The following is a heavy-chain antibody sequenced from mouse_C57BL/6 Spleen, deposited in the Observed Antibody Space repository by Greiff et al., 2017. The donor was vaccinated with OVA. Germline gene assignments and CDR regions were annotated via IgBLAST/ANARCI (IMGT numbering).Heavy chain of an antibody. CDR3: ARGGSYSNYWYFDV. Sequence: EVMLVESGGGLVKPGGSLKLSCAASGFTFSSYTMSWVRQTPEKRLEWVATISGGGGNTYYPDSVKGRFTISRDNAKNTLYLQMSSLRSEDTALYYCARGGSYSNYWYFDVWGTGTTVTVSS. CDR1: GFTFSSYT. J-gene: IGHJ1*03. D-gene: IGHD2-5*01. CDR2: ISGGGGNT. V-gene: IGHV5-9*01.